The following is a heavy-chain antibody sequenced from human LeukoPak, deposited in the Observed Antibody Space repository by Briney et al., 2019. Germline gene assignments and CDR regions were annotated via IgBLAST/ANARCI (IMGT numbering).Heavy chain of an antibody. CDR2: IYYSGST. CDR3: ARAVHIRYFDWYNWFDP. CDR1: GGSISSYY. D-gene: IGHD3-9*01. Sequence: SETLSLTCTVSGGSISSYYWSWVRQPPGKGLEWIGYIYYSGSTNYNPSLKSRVTISVDTSKNQFSLKLSSVTAADTAVYYCARAVHIRYFDWYNWFDPWGQGTLVTVSS. V-gene: IGHV4-59*01. J-gene: IGHJ5*02.